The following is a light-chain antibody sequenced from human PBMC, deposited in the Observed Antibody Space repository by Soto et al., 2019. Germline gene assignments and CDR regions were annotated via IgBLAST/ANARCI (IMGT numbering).Light chain of an antibody. Sequence: DIQMTQSPSTLSASVGDRVTITCRASQSISVWLAWYQQKPGKAPNLLIYQASSLEGGVPSRFSGSGSGTEFSLTISSLQPDDLATYYCQNYHNYPPTFGPGTKVDIK. J-gene: IGKJ3*01. CDR1: QSISVW. V-gene: IGKV1-5*03. CDR2: QAS. CDR3: QNYHNYPPT.